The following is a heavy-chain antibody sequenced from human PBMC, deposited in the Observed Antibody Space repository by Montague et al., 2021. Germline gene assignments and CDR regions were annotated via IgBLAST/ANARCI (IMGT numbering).Heavy chain of an antibody. CDR3: GKGQRRDSFDI. Sequence: SLRLSCAASGFAFSTETMSWVRQAPGKGLDWLSVIGFSVGRKFYADSVKGRFTTSRDNSKNTLYLQMNSLGVGDTAKYYCGKGQRRDSFDILGQGTMVTVSS. J-gene: IGHJ3*02. V-gene: IGHV3-23*01. CDR2: IGFSVGRK. CDR1: GFAFSTET.